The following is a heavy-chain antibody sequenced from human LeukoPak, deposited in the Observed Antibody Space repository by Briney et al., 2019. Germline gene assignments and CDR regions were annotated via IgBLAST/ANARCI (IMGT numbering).Heavy chain of an antibody. Sequence: ASVKVSCKTSGYTFTSYGISWVRQAPGQGLEWMGWISTSKGDTNYAQKFKGRLTMTTDRSTYTAYMELRSLSSDDTAVYYCARDLPTVITDYWGQGTLVTVSS. CDR3: ARDLPTVITDY. J-gene: IGHJ4*02. CDR2: ISTSKGDT. V-gene: IGHV1-18*01. D-gene: IGHD4-11*01. CDR1: GYTFTSYG.